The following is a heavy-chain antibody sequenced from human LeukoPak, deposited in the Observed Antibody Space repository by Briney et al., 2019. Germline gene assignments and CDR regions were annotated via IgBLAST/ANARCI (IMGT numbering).Heavy chain of an antibody. V-gene: IGHV3-66*02. J-gene: IGHJ3*02. CDR3: ARDQDGYGYFDT. CDR2: IYSGGST. D-gene: IGHD5-18*01. Sequence: GGSLRLSCAASGFTVSSNYMSWVRQAPGKGLEWVSVIYSGGSTYYADSVKGRFTISRDNSKNTLYLQMNSLRAKDTAVYYCARDQDGYGYFDTWGQGTMVTVSS. CDR1: GFTVSSNY.